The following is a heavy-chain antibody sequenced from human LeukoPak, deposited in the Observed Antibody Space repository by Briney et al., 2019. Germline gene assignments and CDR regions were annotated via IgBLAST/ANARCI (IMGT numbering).Heavy chain of an antibody. CDR2: IIPIFGTA. CDR3: AAGYSSGWYVDYYFDY. CDR1: GGTFSSYA. Sequence: ASVKASCKASGGTFSSYAISWVRQAPGQGLEWMGGIIPIFGTANYAQKFQGRVTITADESTSTAYMELSSLRSEDTAVYYCAAGYSSGWYVDYYFDYWGQGTLVTVSS. V-gene: IGHV1-69*13. J-gene: IGHJ4*02. D-gene: IGHD6-19*01.